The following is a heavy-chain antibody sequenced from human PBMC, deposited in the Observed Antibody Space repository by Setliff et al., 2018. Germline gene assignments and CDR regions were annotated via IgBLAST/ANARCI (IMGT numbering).Heavy chain of an antibody. CDR2: ITPMFEKT. CDR1: GGTFRTHE. CDR3: ATIYGYNSLAWYSDL. V-gene: IGHV1-69*13. J-gene: IGHJ2*01. D-gene: IGHD5-18*01. Sequence: SVKVSCKASGGTFRTHEINWVRQAPGQGFEWMGRITPMFEKTNYAQKFQGRVTITADESTSTAYMELSSLSSEDTAVYYCATIYGYNSLAWYSDLWGRGTLVIVSS.